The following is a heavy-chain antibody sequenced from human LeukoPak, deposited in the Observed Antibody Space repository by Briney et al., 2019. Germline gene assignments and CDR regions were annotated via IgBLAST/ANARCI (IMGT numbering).Heavy chain of an antibody. CDR2: IYTSGST. CDR3: ASEYCSGGSCYSWYFQH. D-gene: IGHD2-15*01. J-gene: IGHJ1*01. V-gene: IGHV4-4*07. Sequence: SETLSLTCTVSGGSISSYYWSWIRQPAGKGLEWIGRIYTSGSTNYNPSLKSRVTMSVDTSKNQFSLKLSSVTAADTAVYYCASEYCSGGSCYSWYFQHWGQGTLVTVSS. CDR1: GGSISSYY.